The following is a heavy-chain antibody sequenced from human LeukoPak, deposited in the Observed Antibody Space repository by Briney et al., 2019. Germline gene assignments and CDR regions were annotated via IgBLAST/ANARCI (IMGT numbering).Heavy chain of an antibody. V-gene: IGHV1-2*02. D-gene: IGHD3-10*01. J-gene: IGHJ4*02. CDR3: VRVLSPSLWWFGEY. Sequence: ASVKVSCKASGYTFTGYYIHWVRQAPGQGLEWMGWINPNSGGTNYAQKFQGRVTMTRDTSISTAYMELSRLKSDDTAVYYCVRVLSPSLWWFGEYWGQGTLVTVSS. CDR1: GYTFTGYY. CDR2: INPNSGGT.